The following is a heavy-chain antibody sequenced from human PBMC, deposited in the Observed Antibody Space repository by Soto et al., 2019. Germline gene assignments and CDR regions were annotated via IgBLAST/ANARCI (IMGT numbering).Heavy chain of an antibody. CDR2: FNPEDGET. D-gene: IGHD3-3*01. J-gene: IGHJ6*02. CDR1: GYTLTELS. CDR3: ATCIREEDFWSDYVSRPQTQRNYFYGMDV. Sequence: GASVKVSCKVSGYTLTELSMHWVRQAPGKGLEWMGGFNPEDGETMYAQKFQGRVTMTKDTSTDTAYMELSSLRSEDTAVYYCATCIREEDFWSDYVSRPQTQRNYFYGMDVWGQGTTVTVSS. V-gene: IGHV1-24*01.